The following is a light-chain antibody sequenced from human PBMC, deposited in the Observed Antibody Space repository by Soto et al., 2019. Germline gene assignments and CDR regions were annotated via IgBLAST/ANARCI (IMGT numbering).Light chain of an antibody. Sequence: IVLTQSPGTMSFSTGERATLTCRASQSVSSRYLAWFQQKPGQAPRPLIYGASSRAAGIPARFSGSGSGTDFTLTISRLEPEDFAVYYCQQYGNAPFTFGPGTKVDIK. V-gene: IGKV3-20*01. CDR3: QQYGNAPFT. J-gene: IGKJ3*01. CDR2: GAS. CDR1: QSVSSRY.